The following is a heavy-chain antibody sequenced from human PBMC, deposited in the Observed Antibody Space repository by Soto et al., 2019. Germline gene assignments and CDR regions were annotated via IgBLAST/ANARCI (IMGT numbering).Heavy chain of an antibody. CDR3: ATGSTHYNMDV. CDR1: GYTFTNNG. J-gene: IGHJ6*02. D-gene: IGHD1-1*01. Sequence: QVQLVQSGGEVRKPGASVKVSCKTSGYTFTNNGINWVRQAPGQGLEWMGWISGYNANTKYAQKFQGRVTSTTETLTGTVFMGLRSRRTDDTAGFYCATGSTHYNMDVWGQGTTVTVSS. CDR2: ISGYNANT. V-gene: IGHV1-18*04.